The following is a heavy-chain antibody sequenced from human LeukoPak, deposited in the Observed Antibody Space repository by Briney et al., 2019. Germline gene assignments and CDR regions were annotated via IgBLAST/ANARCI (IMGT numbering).Heavy chain of an antibody. V-gene: IGHV1-18*01. J-gene: IGHJ4*02. CDR3: ARVVLDHYYDSSGYLGTLDY. D-gene: IGHD3-22*01. Sequence: GASVKVSCKASGYTFTNYVISWVRQAPGQGLEWMGWINTYNGNTNYAQKFQGRVTMTTDTSTSTAYMELRSLRSDDTAVYYCARVVLDHYYDSSGYLGTLDYWGQGTLVTVSS. CDR1: GYTFTNYV. CDR2: INTYNGNT.